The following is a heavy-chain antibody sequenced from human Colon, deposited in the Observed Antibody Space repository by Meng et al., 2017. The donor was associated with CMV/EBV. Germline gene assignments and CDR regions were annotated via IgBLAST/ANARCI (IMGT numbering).Heavy chain of an antibody. V-gene: IGHV3-72*01. Sequence: SGFTFSGHNMDWFRRAPGKRLEWITRTKTKAYNYNTGYAASIEGRFTNSRDDSKNSLYLQMNSLKTEDTAVYYCTRDSMKGGGFDYWGQGSLVTVSS. CDR2: TKTKAYNYNT. D-gene: IGHD3-10*01. J-gene: IGHJ4*02. CDR1: GFTFSGHN. CDR3: TRDSMKGGGFDY.